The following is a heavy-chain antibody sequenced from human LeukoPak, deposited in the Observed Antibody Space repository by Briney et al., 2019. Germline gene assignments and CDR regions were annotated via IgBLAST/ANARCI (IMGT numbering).Heavy chain of an antibody. V-gene: IGHV1-2*02. Sequence: ASVKVSCKASGYTFTGYYMHWVRQAPGQGLEWMGLINPNSGGTNYAQKFQGRVTMTRDTSINTAYMELRSDDTAVYYCARGAHSGSYFLIDYWGQGTLVPVSS. J-gene: IGHJ4*02. CDR1: GYTFTGYY. CDR3: ARGAHSGSYFLIDY. CDR2: INPNSGGT. D-gene: IGHD1-26*01.